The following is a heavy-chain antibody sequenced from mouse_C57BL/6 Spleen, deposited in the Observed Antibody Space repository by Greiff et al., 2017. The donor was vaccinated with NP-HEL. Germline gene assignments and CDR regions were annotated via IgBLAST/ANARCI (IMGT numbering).Heavy chain of an antibody. CDR1: GYTFTDYY. CDR2: IYPGSGNT. CDR3: ARGGYYYGSSPFDY. Sequence: QVQLKESGAELVRPGASVKLSCKASGYTFTDYYINWVKQRPGQGLEWIARIYPGSGNTYYNEKFKGKATLTAEKSSSTAYMQLSSLTSEDSAVYFCARGGYYYGSSPFDYWGQGTTLTVSS. V-gene: IGHV1-76*01. D-gene: IGHD1-1*01. J-gene: IGHJ2*01.